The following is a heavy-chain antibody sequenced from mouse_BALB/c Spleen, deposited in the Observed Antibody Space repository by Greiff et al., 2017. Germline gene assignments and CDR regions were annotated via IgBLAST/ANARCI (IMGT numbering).Heavy chain of an antibody. CDR3: ARQGYGNSMDY. J-gene: IGHJ4*01. CDR1: GYSITSDYA. Sequence: VQLKESGPGLVKPSQSLSLTCTVTGYSITSDYAWNWIRQFPGNKLEWMGYISYSGSTSYNPSLKSRISITRDTSKNQFFLQLNSVTTEDTATYYCARQGYGNSMDYWGQGTSVTVSS. V-gene: IGHV3-2*02. D-gene: IGHD2-1*01. CDR2: ISYSGST.